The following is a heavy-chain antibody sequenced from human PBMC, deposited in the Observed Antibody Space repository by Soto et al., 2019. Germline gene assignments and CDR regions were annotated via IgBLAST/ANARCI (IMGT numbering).Heavy chain of an antibody. J-gene: IGHJ4*02. Sequence: SETLSLTCAVSGGSISSSNWWSWVRQPPGKGLELIGEIYHSGSTNYNPSLKSRVTISVDKSKNQFSLKLSSVTAEDTAVYSCARDVVGMAGGYDYWGQGTLVTVSS. CDR3: ARDVVGMAGGYDY. V-gene: IGHV4-4*02. CDR1: GGSISSSNW. CDR2: IYHSGST. D-gene: IGHD6-19*01.